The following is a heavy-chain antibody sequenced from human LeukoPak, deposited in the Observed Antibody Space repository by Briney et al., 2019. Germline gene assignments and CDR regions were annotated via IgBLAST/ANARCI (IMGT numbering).Heavy chain of an antibody. D-gene: IGHD1-7*01. CDR3: ARDYWWNYDY. V-gene: IGHV3-30-3*01. CDR2: ISKDGSDK. CDR1: GFTFSTYW. J-gene: IGHJ4*02. Sequence: PGGSLRLSCSASGFTFSTYWMSWVRQAPGKGLEWVAVISKDGSDKYYPGSVRGRFTISRDNSKNTIYPQMDSLRAEDTAIYYCARDYWWNYDYWGQGTLVTVSS.